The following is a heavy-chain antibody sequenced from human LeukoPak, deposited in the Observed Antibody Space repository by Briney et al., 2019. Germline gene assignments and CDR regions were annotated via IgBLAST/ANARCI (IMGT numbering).Heavy chain of an antibody. CDR1: GYTFTGYY. CDR3: ARVANWGSSPIDY. CDR2: INPNSGGT. D-gene: IGHD7-27*01. J-gene: IGHJ4*02. Sequence: ASVKVSCKASGYTFTGYYMHWVRQAPGQGLEWMGWINPNSGGTNYAQKCQGRVTMTRDTSISTAYMELSRLRSDDTAVYYCARVANWGSSPIDYWGQGTLVTVSS. V-gene: IGHV1-2*02.